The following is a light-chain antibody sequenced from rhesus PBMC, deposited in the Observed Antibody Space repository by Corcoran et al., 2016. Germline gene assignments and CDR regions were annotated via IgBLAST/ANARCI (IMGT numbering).Light chain of an antibody. Sequence: DIQMTQSPSSLSASAGDTVTISFRACQIICSWSAWYHQKPGKAPNLLIYKASNLQSGVPSRFSGGGSGTCVTLTIRGLQSEDFATYYCQEYSSSPRSFGQGTKVKV. V-gene: IGKV1-22*01. CDR3: QEYSSSPRS. J-gene: IGKJ1*01. CDR2: KAS. CDR1: QIICSW.